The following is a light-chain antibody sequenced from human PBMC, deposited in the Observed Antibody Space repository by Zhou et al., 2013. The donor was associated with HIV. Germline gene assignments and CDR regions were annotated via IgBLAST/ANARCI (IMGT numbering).Light chain of an antibody. CDR1: QSLVYSDGNTY. J-gene: IGKJ1*01. Sequence: DVVMTQSPLSLPVTLGQPASISCRSSQSLVYSDGNTYLNWFQQRPGQSPRRLFYKVSNRDSGVPDRFSGSGSGTDFTLKISRVEAEDVGVYYCMQALQTPWTFGQGTKVEIK. V-gene: IGKV2-30*01. CDR3: MQALQTPWT. CDR2: KVS.